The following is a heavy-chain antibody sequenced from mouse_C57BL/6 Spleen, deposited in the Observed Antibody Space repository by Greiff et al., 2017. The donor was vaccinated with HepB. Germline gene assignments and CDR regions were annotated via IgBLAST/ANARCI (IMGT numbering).Heavy chain of an antibody. V-gene: IGHV3-6*01. CDR2: ISYDGSN. CDR1: GYSITSGYY. CDR3: ARVGYITTVVATDY. J-gene: IGHJ2*01. D-gene: IGHD1-1*01. Sequence: EVKLMESGPGLVKPSQSLSLTCSVTGYSITSGYYWNWIRQFPGNKLEWMGYISYDGSNNYNPSLKNRISITRDTSKNQFFLKLNSVTTEDTATYYCARVGYITTVVATDYWGQGTTLTVSS.